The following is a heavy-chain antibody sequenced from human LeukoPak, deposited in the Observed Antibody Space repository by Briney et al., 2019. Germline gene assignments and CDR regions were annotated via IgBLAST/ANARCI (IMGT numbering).Heavy chain of an antibody. CDR3: ARSIAAPYYYYYYYMDV. J-gene: IGHJ6*03. CDR1: GYSFTSYW. CDR2: IYPGDSDT. Sequence: GESLEISCKGSGYSFTSYWIGWVRQMPGNGLEWMGIIYPGDSDTRYSPSFQGQVTISADKSISTAYLQWSSLKASDTAMYYCARSIAAPYYYYYYYMDVWGKGTTVTVSS. V-gene: IGHV5-51*01. D-gene: IGHD6-13*01.